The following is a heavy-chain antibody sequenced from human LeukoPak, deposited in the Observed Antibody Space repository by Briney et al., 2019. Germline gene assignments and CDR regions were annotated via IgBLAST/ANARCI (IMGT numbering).Heavy chain of an antibody. CDR3: ARDLAAAGSFDY. D-gene: IGHD6-13*01. V-gene: IGHV4-61*01. CDR2: IYYSGST. J-gene: IGHJ4*02. Sequence: SETLSLTCTVSGGSVSSGSYYWSWIRQPPGKGLEWIGYIYYSGSTNYNPSLKSRVTISVDTSKNQFSLKLSSVTAADTAVYYCARDLAAAGSFDYWGQGTLVTVSS. CDR1: GGSVSSGSYY.